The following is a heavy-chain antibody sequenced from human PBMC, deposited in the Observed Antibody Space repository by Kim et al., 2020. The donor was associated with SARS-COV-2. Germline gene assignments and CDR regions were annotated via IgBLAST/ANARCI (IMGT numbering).Heavy chain of an antibody. Sequence: GESLRLSCAASGFTFSSYAMHWVRQAPGKGLEWVAVISYDGSNKYYVDSVKGRFTISRDNSKNTLYLQMNSLRAEDTAVYYCARGRNPHFITIFGVVTDPSYYYYYYGMDVWAKGPRSPSP. CDR1: GFTFSSYA. V-gene: IGHV3-30*04. D-gene: IGHD3-3*01. CDR3: ARGRNPHFITIFGVVTDPSYYYYYYGMDV. CDR2: ISYDGSNK. J-gene: IGHJ6*02.